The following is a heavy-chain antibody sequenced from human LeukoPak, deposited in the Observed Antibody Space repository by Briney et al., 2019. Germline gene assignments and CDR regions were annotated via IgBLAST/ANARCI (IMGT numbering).Heavy chain of an antibody. Sequence: ASVKVSCKASGYTFISYYMHWVRQAPGQGLEWMGIINPSGGSTSYAQKFQGRVTMTRDTSTSTVYMELNSLRSEDTAVYYCARGRSIAARLGYFQHWGQGTLVTVSS. V-gene: IGHV1-46*01. CDR1: GYTFISYY. D-gene: IGHD6-6*01. CDR3: ARGRSIAARLGYFQH. CDR2: INPSGGST. J-gene: IGHJ1*01.